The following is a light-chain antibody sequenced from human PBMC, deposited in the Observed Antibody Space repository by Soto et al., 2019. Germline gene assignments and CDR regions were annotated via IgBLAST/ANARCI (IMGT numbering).Light chain of an antibody. CDR1: GSNVGYNS. CDR3: GAWDDRLTAYV. CDR2: AYS. V-gene: IGLV1-51*01. J-gene: IGLJ1*01. Sequence: QSVLTQPPSLSAAPGQEVTISCSGSGSNVGYNSVSWYQQLPGTAPKLLIYAYSKRPSGIPARFSGSKSGTSASLGITGLQTGDEADYYCGAWDDRLTAYVFGSGTKVTGL.